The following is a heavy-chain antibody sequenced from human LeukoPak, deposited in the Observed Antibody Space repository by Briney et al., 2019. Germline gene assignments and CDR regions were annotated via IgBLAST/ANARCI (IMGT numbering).Heavy chain of an antibody. V-gene: IGHV3-33*01. CDR1: GFTFSSNG. J-gene: IGHJ4*02. CDR3: ARDPGGWSFDS. Sequence: GRTLRLSCAASGFTFSSNGMHWVRQAPGKGLEWVAFIWYDGSNKYYADSVKGRFVISRDNSKNTLYLQMNSLRAEDTALYYCARDPGGWSFDSWGQGTLVTVSS. D-gene: IGHD1-14*01. CDR2: IWYDGSNK.